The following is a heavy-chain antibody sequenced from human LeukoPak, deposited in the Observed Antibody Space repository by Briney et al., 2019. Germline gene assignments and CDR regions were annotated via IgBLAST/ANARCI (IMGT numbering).Heavy chain of an antibody. CDR2: ISDSGGGT. D-gene: IGHD2-2*01. Sequence: GSLLLSCAASEFTFSSYAMSWVRQAPGKGLEWVSAISDSGGGTYYADSVKGRFTVSRANSKNTMYLQMNSLRAEDTAVYYCAKDRRACSSSSCYYRFDYWGQGTLVTVSS. CDR3: AKDRRACSSSSCYYRFDY. CDR1: EFTFSSYA. V-gene: IGHV3-23*01. J-gene: IGHJ4*02.